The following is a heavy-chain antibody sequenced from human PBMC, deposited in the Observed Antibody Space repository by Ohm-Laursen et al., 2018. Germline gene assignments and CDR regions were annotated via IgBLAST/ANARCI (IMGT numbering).Heavy chain of an antibody. CDR3: TRSHDPGVDLY. Sequence: ASVKVSCKASGYTFNSYGISWVRQAPGQGLEWMGWISAYNGDTNYVQKHQGRVTMTTDTSTSTAYMELRSLRYDDTAVYYCTRSHDPGVDLYWGQETLVTVSS. D-gene: IGHD2-15*01. CDR1: GYTFNSYG. J-gene: IGHJ4*02. CDR2: ISAYNGDT. V-gene: IGHV1-18*04.